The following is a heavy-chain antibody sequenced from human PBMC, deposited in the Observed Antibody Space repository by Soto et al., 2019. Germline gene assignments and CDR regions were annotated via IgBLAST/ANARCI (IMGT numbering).Heavy chain of an antibody. D-gene: IGHD2-21*02. V-gene: IGHV3-48*02. CDR3: ARGRVGTAHFDY. CDR1: GFTFTSNS. Sequence: GGSLRLSCAASGFTFTSNSMNWVRQAPGKGLEWISYITSSSTTIYYADSVKGRFTISRDNAKNSVYLQLNSLRDEDTALYYCARGRVGTAHFDYWGQGALVTVSS. J-gene: IGHJ4*02. CDR2: ITSSSTTI.